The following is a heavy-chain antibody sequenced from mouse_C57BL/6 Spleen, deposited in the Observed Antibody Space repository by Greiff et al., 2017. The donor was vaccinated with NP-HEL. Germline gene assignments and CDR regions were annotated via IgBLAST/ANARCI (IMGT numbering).Heavy chain of an antibody. V-gene: IGHV5-17*01. CDR2: ISSGSSTI. J-gene: IGHJ1*03. CDR1: GFTFSDYG. CDR3: ARQRLLRYFDV. D-gene: IGHD2-3*01. Sequence: EVMLVESGGGLVKPGGSLKLSCAASGFTFSDYGMHWVRQAPEKGLEWVAYISSGSSTIYYADTVKGRFTISRDNAKNTLFLQMTSLRSEDTAMYYCARQRLLRYFDVWGTGTTVTVSS.